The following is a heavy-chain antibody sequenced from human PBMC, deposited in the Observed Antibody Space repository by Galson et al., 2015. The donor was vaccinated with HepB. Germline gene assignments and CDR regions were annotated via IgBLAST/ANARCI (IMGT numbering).Heavy chain of an antibody. D-gene: IGHD6-13*01. CDR3: AAIPQQLKYFQH. Sequence: SVKVSCKASGFTFTSSAVQWVRQARGQRLEWIGWIVVGSGNTNYAQKFQERVTITRDMSTSTAYMEQSSLRSEDTAVYYCAAIPQQLKYFQHWGQGTLVTVSS. J-gene: IGHJ1*01. V-gene: IGHV1-58*01. CDR1: GFTFTSSA. CDR2: IVVGSGNT.